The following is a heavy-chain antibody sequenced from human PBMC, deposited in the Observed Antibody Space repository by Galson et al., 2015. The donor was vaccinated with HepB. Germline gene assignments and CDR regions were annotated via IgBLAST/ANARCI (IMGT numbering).Heavy chain of an antibody. CDR2: ISWNSGSI. D-gene: IGHD2-21*01. V-gene: IGHV3-9*01. Sequence: SLRLSCAASGFTFDDYAMHWVRQAPGKGLEWVSGISWNSGSIGYADSVKGRFTISRDNAKNSLYLQMNSLRAEDTALYYCAKDASWGGDWVDPQRAPSFFDYWGQGTLVTVSS. CDR1: GFTFDDYA. CDR3: AKDASWGGDWVDPQRAPSFFDY. J-gene: IGHJ4*02.